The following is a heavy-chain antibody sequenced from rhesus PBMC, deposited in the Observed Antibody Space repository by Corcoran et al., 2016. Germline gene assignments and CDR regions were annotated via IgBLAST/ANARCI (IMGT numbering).Heavy chain of an antibody. Sequence: QVQLQESGPGLVKPSETLSLTCAVSGYSISSGYGWRWIRQPPGKGLEWIGYISYSGSSYYTPSFKSRVTISIDTSKNQFSLKLSSMTAADTAVYYCARQVTTSNRFDVWGPGVLVTVSS. CDR2: ISYSGSS. J-gene: IGHJ5-1*01. CDR1: GYSISSGYG. V-gene: IGHV4-127*01. D-gene: IGHD4-17*01. CDR3: ARQVTTSNRFDV.